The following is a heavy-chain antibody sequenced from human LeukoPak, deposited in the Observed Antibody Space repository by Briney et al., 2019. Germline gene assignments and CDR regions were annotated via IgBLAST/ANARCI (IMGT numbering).Heavy chain of an antibody. D-gene: IGHD5-18*01. CDR3: ARASPGGPTTDTAMGVDY. CDR1: GFTFSSYA. CDR2: ISYDGSNK. V-gene: IGHV3-30-3*01. Sequence: GGSLRLSCAASGFTFSSYAMHWVRQAPGKGLEWVAVISYDGSNKYYADSVKGRFTISRDNSKSTLYLQMNSLRAEDTAVYYCARASPGGPTTDTAMGVDYWGQGTLVTVSS. J-gene: IGHJ4*02.